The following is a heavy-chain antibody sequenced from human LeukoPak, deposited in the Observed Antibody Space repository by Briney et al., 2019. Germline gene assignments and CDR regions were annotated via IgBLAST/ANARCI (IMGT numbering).Heavy chain of an antibody. D-gene: IGHD3-9*01. CDR2: INPNSGGT. CDR3: ARVGGFYDILTGYYPVGYYGMDV. J-gene: IGHJ6*02. CDR1: GYTFTGYY. V-gene: IGHV1-2*02. Sequence: ASVKVSCKASGYTFTGYYMHWVRQAPGQGLEWMGWINPNSGGTNYAQKSQGRVTMTRDTSISTAYMELSRLRSDDTAVYYCARVGGFYDILTGYYPVGYYGMDVWGQGTTVTVSS.